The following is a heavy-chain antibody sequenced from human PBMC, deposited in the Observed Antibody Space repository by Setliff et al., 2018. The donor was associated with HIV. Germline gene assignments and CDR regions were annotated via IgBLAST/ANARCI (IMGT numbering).Heavy chain of an antibody. CDR3: ARGPEEGDCSGGSCYGNFDP. CDR1: GGTFSRNP. J-gene: IGHJ5*02. CDR2: ITPIFGTT. V-gene: IGHV1-69*13. Sequence: GASVKVSCKASGGTFSRNPISWVRQAPGQGLEWMGGITPIFGTTKYAQKFQGRVTITADESRTTAYLDLNSLRSEDTAVYYCARGPEEGDCSGGSCYGNFDPWGQGTLVTVSS. D-gene: IGHD2-15*01.